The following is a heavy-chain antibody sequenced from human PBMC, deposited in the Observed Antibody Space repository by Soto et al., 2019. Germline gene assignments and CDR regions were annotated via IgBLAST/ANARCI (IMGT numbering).Heavy chain of an antibody. CDR1: GFTFDDYG. CDR2: INWNGGST. Sequence: GGSLRLSCAASGFTFDDYGMSWVRQAPGKGLEWVSGINWNGGSTGYADSVKGRFTISRDNAKNSLYLQMNSLRAEDTALYHCARDTRDYGDYEVRYNWFDPWGQGTLVTVSS. J-gene: IGHJ5*02. CDR3: ARDTRDYGDYEVRYNWFDP. V-gene: IGHV3-20*01. D-gene: IGHD4-17*01.